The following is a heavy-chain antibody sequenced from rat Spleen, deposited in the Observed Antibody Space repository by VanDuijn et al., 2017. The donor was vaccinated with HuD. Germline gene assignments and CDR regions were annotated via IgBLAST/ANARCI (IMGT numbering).Heavy chain of an antibody. CDR1: GYSITNNY. CDR3: ARWTRYFDY. J-gene: IGHJ2*01. V-gene: IGHV3-1*01. D-gene: IGHD1-4*01. Sequence: QLQESGPGLVKPSQSLSLTCSVTGYSITNNYWGWIRKFPGNQMEWMAYISYSGSTGYNPSLKSRISISRDTSKNQFFLQLNSVTTEDTAAYYCARWTRYFDYWGQGVVVTVSS. CDR2: ISYSGST.